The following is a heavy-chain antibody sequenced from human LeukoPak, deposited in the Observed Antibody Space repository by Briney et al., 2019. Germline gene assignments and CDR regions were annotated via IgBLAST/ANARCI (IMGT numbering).Heavy chain of an antibody. D-gene: IGHD3-9*01. V-gene: IGHV3-23*01. CDR2: VSGGGSST. CDR1: GFTFSSYA. Sequence: GGSLRLSCAASGFTFSSYAMSWVRQAPGKGLEWVSVVSGGGSSTYYADSVKGRFTISRDNSKNTLYLQMNSLRAEDTAVYFCAKAQRTIRQYFYDGMDVWGQGATVTVSS. J-gene: IGHJ6*02. CDR3: AKAQRTIRQYFYDGMDV.